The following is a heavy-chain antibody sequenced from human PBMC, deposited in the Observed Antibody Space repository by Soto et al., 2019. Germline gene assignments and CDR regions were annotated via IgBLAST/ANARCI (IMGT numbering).Heavy chain of an antibody. CDR3: ARDDVRSRWYDY. J-gene: IGHJ4*02. Sequence: ASVKVSCKASGYSFTSYAMHWVRQAPGQRLEWMGWINAGNGNTKYSQKFQGRVTITRDTSASTVYMELSSLRSEHTAVYYCARDDVRSRWYDYWGQGTLVTVSS. D-gene: IGHD6-19*01. V-gene: IGHV1-3*01. CDR2: INAGNGNT. CDR1: GYSFTSYA.